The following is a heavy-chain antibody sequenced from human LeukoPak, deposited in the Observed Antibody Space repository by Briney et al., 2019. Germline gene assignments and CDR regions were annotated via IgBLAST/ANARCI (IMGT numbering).Heavy chain of an antibody. Sequence: GGSLRLSCAASGFTFSSYAMHWVRQAPGKGLEWVAVLSYDGSNKYYADSVEGRFTISRDNSKNTLYLQMNSLRAEDTAIYYCARTVDTAMVTIDYWGQGTLVTVSS. J-gene: IGHJ4*02. CDR1: GFTFSSYA. D-gene: IGHD5-18*01. CDR3: ARTVDTAMVTIDY. V-gene: IGHV3-30-3*01. CDR2: LSYDGSNK.